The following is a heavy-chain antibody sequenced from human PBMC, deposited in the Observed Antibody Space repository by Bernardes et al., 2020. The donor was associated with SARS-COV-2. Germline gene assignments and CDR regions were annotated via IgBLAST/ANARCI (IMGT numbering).Heavy chain of an antibody. CDR2: ISAYSGHT. CDR1: GYDFTTYG. J-gene: IGHJ4*02. V-gene: IGHV1-18*04. Sequence: ASVKVSCKASGYDFTTYGINWVRQAPGQGLEWMGWISAYSGHTDYAQKFQARVTMATDTSTSTVYMEVRSLRSDDTAVYYCARGFSGYLGYWGRGTLVTVSS. CDR3: ARGFSGYLGY. D-gene: IGHD3-22*01.